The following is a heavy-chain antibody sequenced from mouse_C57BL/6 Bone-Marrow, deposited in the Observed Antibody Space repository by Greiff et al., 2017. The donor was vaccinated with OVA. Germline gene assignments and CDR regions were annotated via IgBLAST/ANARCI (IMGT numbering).Heavy chain of an antibody. Sequence: EVQLQESGGDLVKPGGSLKLSCAASGFTFSSYGMSWVRQTPDKRLEWVATISSGGSYTYYPDSVKGRFTISRDNAKNTLYLQLSSLKSEDTAMDYCARHGDYGSFFDYWGQGTTLTVSS. CDR3: ARHGDYGSFFDY. J-gene: IGHJ2*01. CDR2: ISSGGSYT. V-gene: IGHV5-6*01. D-gene: IGHD1-1*01. CDR1: GFTFSSYG.